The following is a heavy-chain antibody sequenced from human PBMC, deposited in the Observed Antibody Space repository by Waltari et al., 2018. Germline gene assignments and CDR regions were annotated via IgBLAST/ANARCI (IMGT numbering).Heavy chain of an antibody. V-gene: IGHV4-39*07. D-gene: IGHD3-22*01. CDR2: IYYSGST. Sequence: QLQLQESGPGLVKPSETLSLTCTVSGGSISSSSYYWGWIRQPPGKGLEWIGSIYYSGSTYYNPSLKSRGTISVDTSKNQFSLKLSSVTAADTAVYYCASPAGYYYDSSGYPFDYWGQGTLVTVSS. CDR1: GGSISSSSYY. J-gene: IGHJ4*02. CDR3: ASPAGYYYDSSGYPFDY.